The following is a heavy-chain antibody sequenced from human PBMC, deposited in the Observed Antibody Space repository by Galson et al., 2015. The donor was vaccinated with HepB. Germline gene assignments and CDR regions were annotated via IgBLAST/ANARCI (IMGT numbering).Heavy chain of an antibody. V-gene: IGHV1-69*04. J-gene: IGHJ5*02. D-gene: IGHD3-22*01. Sequence: SVKVSCKASGGTFSSYTISWVRQAPGQGLEWMGRIIPILGIANYAQKFQGRVTITADKSTSTAYMELSSLRSEDTAVYYCARDYYDSSGHGGWFDPWGQGTLVTVSS. CDR1: GGTFSSYT. CDR2: IIPILGIA. CDR3: ARDYYDSSGHGGWFDP.